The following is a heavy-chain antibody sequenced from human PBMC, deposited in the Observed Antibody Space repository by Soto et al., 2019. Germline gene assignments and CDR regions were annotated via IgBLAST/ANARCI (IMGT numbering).Heavy chain of an antibody. D-gene: IGHD3-10*01. CDR1: GFTFSSYV. CDR3: ARGSKDSYPGSRIFDF. CDR2: ISSTGGTT. J-gene: IGHJ4*02. V-gene: IGHV3-64D*06. Sequence: GGSLRLSCSASGFTFSSYVMHWVRQAPGQGLEYVSAISSTGGTTLYTDSVKGRFTISRDNSRNTVYLQMSSLRPEDTAVYFCARGSKDSYPGSRIFDFWGRGTLVTVSS.